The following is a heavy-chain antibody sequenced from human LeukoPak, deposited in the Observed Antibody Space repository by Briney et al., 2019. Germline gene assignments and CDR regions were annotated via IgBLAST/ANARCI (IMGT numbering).Heavy chain of an antibody. V-gene: IGHV3-23*01. Sequence: GGSLRLSCAVSGFTFSSYALSWVRQAPGKGLEWVSAISGSGGSTYYADSVKGRFTISRDNSKNTLSLQMNSLRAEDTAVYYCAKIFGRVDYWGQGTLVAVSS. CDR1: GFTFSSYA. D-gene: IGHD3-3*01. CDR2: ISGSGGST. CDR3: AKIFGRVDY. J-gene: IGHJ4*02.